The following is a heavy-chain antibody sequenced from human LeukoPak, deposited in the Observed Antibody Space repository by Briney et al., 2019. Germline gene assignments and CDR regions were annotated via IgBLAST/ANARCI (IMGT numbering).Heavy chain of an antibody. Sequence: GGSLRLSCAASGFTFSSYGMHWVRQAPDKGLEWVAVISYDGSNKYYADSVKGRLTISRDNSKDTLFLQMNSLRAEDTAVYYCAREGPRGNSQFDYWGQGTLVTVST. CDR2: ISYDGSNK. J-gene: IGHJ4*02. CDR1: GFTFSSYG. D-gene: IGHD2/OR15-2a*01. V-gene: IGHV3-30*03. CDR3: AREGPRGNSQFDY.